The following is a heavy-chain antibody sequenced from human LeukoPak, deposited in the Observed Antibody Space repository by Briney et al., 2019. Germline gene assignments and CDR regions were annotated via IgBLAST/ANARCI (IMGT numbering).Heavy chain of an antibody. J-gene: IGHJ4*02. V-gene: IGHV4-31*03. CDR2: IYYSGST. Sequence: PSETLSLTCTVSGGSISSGGYYWSWIRQHPGKGLEWIGYIYYSGSTYYNPSLKSRVTISVDTSKNQCSLKLSSVTAADTAVYYCARGTTDGLDYWGEGTLVTVSS. CDR3: ARGTTDGLDY. D-gene: IGHD1-1*01. CDR1: GGSISSGGYY.